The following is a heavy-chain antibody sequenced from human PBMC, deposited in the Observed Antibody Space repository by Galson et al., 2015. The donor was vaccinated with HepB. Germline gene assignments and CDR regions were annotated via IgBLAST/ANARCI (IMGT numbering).Heavy chain of an antibody. D-gene: IGHD1-7*01. Sequence: SVKVSCKASGYTFTGYYIHWVRQAPGQGLEWMGWINPNTGGTNYAQKFQGRVTMTTDTSINTAYMELSRLRSDDTAVYYCARVYRYNWNYDLAYWGQGTLVTVSS. J-gene: IGHJ4*02. CDR3: ARVYRYNWNYDLAY. CDR2: INPNTGGT. CDR1: GYTFTGYY. V-gene: IGHV1-2*02.